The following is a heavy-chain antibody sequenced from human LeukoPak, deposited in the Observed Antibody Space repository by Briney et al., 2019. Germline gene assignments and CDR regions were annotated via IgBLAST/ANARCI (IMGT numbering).Heavy chain of an antibody. Sequence: SETLSLTRTVSGGSISSYYWSWIRQPPGKGLEWIGYIYYSGSTNYNPSLKSRVTISVDTSKNQFSLKLSSVTAADTAVYYCAREDYDSSGYYYVPYWGQGTLVTVSS. CDR1: GGSISSYY. V-gene: IGHV4-59*01. J-gene: IGHJ4*02. CDR2: IYYSGST. CDR3: AREDYDSSGYYYVPY. D-gene: IGHD3-22*01.